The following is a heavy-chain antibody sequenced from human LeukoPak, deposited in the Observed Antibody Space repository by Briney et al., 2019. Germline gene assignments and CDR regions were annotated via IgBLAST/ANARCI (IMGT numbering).Heavy chain of an antibody. CDR1: GSTLSNYG. D-gene: IGHD3-22*01. CDR3: ARDAGDSCGYYPGL. CDR2: IWHDGSRK. J-gene: IGHJ1*01. Sequence: GGSLRLSCAASGSTLSNYGMHWVRQAPGKGLEWVAAIWHDGSRKYYAESVKGRFTISRDNARNTVYVQMDSLRAEDTAVYYCARDAGDSCGYYPGLWGQGTLVTVSS. V-gene: IGHV3-33*01.